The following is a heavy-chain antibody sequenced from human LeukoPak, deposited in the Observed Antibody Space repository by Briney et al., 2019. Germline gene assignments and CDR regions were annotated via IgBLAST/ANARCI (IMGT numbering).Heavy chain of an antibody. CDR3: ARTGSRSGELDFDY. CDR1: GYTFTSYG. Sequence: GASVKVSCKASGYTFTSYGISWVRQAPGQGLEWMGWISVYNGNTNYAQKLQGRVTMTTDTSTSTAYMELRSLRSDDTAVYYCARTGSRSGELDFDYWGQGTLVTVSS. J-gene: IGHJ4*02. CDR2: ISVYNGNT. V-gene: IGHV1-18*01. D-gene: IGHD1-26*01.